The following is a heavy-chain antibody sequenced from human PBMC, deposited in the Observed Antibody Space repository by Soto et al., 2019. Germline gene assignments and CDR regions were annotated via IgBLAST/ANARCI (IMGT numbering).Heavy chain of an antibody. Sequence: QVQLVQSGAEVKKPGSSVKVSCKASGGTFSSYGISWVRQTPGQGLEWMGGIIPIFGTANYAQKFQGRVTITADKSKSTAYMELSSLRSEDTAVYYCARRYCIGGSCYTLGDSNYGMDVWGQGTTVTVSS. CDR3: ARRYCIGGSCYTLGDSNYGMDV. CDR1: GGTFSSYG. V-gene: IGHV1-69*06. D-gene: IGHD2-15*01. J-gene: IGHJ6*02. CDR2: IIPIFGTA.